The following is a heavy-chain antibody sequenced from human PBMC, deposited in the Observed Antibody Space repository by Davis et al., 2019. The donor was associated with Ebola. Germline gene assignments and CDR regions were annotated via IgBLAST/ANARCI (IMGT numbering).Heavy chain of an antibody. CDR1: GGSFSGYY. CDR3: ALHCSSTSCSSFDY. J-gene: IGHJ4*02. D-gene: IGHD2-2*01. Sequence: SETLSLTCAVYGGSFSGYYWSWIRQPPGKGLEWIGEINHSVSTNYNPSLKSRVTISVDTSKNQFSLKLSSVTAADTAVYYCALHCSSTSCSSFDYWGQGTLVTVSS. V-gene: IGHV4-34*01. CDR2: INHSVST.